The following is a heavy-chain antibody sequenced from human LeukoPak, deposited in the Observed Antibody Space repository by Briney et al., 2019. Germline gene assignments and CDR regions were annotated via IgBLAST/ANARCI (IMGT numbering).Heavy chain of an antibody. J-gene: IGHJ4*02. V-gene: IGHV1-8*01. D-gene: IGHD6-19*01. Sequence: ASVKVSCKASGYTFTSYDINWVRQATGQGLEWMGWMNPNSGNTGYAQKFQGRVTMTRNTSISTAYMELSSLRSEDTAVYSCASRGYSSGGFDYWGQGTLVTVSS. CDR3: ASRGYSSGGFDY. CDR1: GYTFTSYD. CDR2: MNPNSGNT.